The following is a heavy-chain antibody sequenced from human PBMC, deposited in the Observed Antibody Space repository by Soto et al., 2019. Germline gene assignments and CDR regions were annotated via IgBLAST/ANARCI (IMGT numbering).Heavy chain of an antibody. CDR2: IYSGGST. J-gene: IGHJ5*02. CDR1: GFTVSSNY. D-gene: IGHD4-17*01. CDR3: ARDIHPLPVTTYSRGSWFDP. V-gene: IGHV3-66*01. Sequence: GGSLRLSCAASGFTVSSNYMSWVRQAPGKGLEWVSVIYSGGSTYYADSVKGRFTISRDNSKNTLYLQMNSLRAEDTAVYYCARDIHPLPVTTYSRGSWFDPWGQGTLVTVSS.